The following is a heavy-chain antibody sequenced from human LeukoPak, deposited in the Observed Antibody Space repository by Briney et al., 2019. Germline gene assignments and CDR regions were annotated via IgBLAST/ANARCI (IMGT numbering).Heavy chain of an antibody. V-gene: IGHV5-10-1*01. Sequence: GESLKISCEGSGYSFTNSWITWVRQMPGKGLEWMGRIDPTDSYTNYSPFFQGHVIFSTDKSITTAYLQWSSLKASDTAMYYCASFGRSGRDYYFDSWGQGTLVTVSS. CDR3: ASFGRSGRDYYFDS. CDR1: GYSFTNSW. D-gene: IGHD5-12*01. CDR2: IDPTDSYT. J-gene: IGHJ4*02.